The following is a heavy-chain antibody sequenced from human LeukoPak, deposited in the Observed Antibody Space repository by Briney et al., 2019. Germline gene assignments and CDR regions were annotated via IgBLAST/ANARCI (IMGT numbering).Heavy chain of an antibody. CDR2: INPNSGGT. J-gene: IGHJ4*02. CDR3: ARATPPPDCSGGSCYLDRRGGKYYFDY. V-gene: IGHV1-2*02. D-gene: IGHD2-15*01. CDR1: GYTFTGYY. Sequence: ASVKVSCKASGYTFTGYYMHWVRQAPGQGLEWMGWINPNSGGTNYAQKFQGRVTMTRDTSISTAYMELSRLRSDDTAVYYCARATPPPDCSGGSCYLDRRGGKYYFDYWGQGTLVTVSS.